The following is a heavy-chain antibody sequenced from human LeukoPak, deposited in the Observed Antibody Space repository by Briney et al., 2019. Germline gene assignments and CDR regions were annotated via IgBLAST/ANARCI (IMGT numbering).Heavy chain of an antibody. Sequence: GGSLRLSCAASGFTFSSYAMHWVRQAPGKGLEWVAVISYDGSNKYYADSVKGRFTISRDNSKNTLYLQMNSLRAEDTAVYYCARVRDGYNYGYLDYWGQGTLVTVSS. CDR3: ARVRDGYNYGYLDY. D-gene: IGHD5-24*01. CDR2: ISYDGSNK. J-gene: IGHJ4*02. CDR1: GFTFSSYA. V-gene: IGHV3-30-3*01.